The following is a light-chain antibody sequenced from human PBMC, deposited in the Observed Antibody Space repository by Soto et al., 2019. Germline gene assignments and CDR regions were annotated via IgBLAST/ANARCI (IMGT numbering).Light chain of an antibody. V-gene: IGLV2-8*01. CDR1: SSDVGGYKY. CDR3: NSYASSIYV. Sequence: QSALTQPPSASGSPGQSVTISCTGTSSDVGGYKYVSWYQQHPGKAPKLILYQVSKQPSGVPDHFSGSKSGNTAYLTVSGLKAEAQDDSCCNSYASSIYVFGTGTKVTV. CDR2: QVS. J-gene: IGLJ1*01.